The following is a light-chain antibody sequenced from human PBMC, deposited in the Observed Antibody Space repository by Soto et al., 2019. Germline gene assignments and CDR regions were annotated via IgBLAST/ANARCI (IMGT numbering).Light chain of an antibody. J-gene: IGLJ1*01. Sequence: QSVLTQPASVSGSPGQSITISCTGTSSDVGGYNYVSWYQQHPGKAPKLMIYEVSNRPSGVSNRFSGSKSGNTASLTISGLQAEDEADYYCSSYTSSSTLYVLGKGTKVTVL. CDR3: SSYTSSSTLYV. CDR2: EVS. V-gene: IGLV2-14*01. CDR1: SSDVGGYNY.